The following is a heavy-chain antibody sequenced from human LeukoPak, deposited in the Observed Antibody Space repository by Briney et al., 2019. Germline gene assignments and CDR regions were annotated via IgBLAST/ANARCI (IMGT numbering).Heavy chain of an antibody. J-gene: IGHJ3*02. Sequence: PGGSLRLSCAASGFTFSSYAMSWVRQAPGKGLEWVSAISGSGGSTYYADSVKGRFTISRDNAKNSLYLQMNSLRAEDTAVYYCARFNSVRDAFDIWGQGTMVTVSS. CDR1: GFTFSSYA. D-gene: IGHD3-10*01. CDR3: ARFNSVRDAFDI. V-gene: IGHV3-23*01. CDR2: ISGSGGST.